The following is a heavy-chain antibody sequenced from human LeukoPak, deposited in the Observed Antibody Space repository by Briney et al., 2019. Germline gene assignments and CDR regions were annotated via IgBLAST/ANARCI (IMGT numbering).Heavy chain of an antibody. CDR2: IGGRDGST. Sequence: GGSLRLSCAASGFTFSSYGMSWVRQAPGKGLEWVSAIGGRDGSTYHADSVKGRFTISRDNSKNTLYVQMNSLRAEDTAVYYCAKGHYYGSGSLDYWGQGTLVTVSS. CDR1: GFTFSSYG. V-gene: IGHV3-23*01. CDR3: AKGHYYGSGSLDY. J-gene: IGHJ4*02. D-gene: IGHD3-10*01.